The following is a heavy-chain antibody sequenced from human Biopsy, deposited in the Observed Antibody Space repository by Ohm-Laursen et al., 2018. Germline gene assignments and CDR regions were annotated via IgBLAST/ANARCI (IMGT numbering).Heavy chain of an antibody. J-gene: IGHJ6*02. Sequence: SLRLSCAASGFTFDDYAMYWVRQAPGKGLGWVSGIRRNSAIIDYADSVRGRFTISRDNARRFLFLQMNNLKSEDTAFYYCARDRGGARYGMDVWGRGTTVTVSS. CDR1: GFTFDDYA. V-gene: IGHV3-9*01. CDR3: ARDRGGARYGMDV. D-gene: IGHD1-26*01. CDR2: IRRNSAII.